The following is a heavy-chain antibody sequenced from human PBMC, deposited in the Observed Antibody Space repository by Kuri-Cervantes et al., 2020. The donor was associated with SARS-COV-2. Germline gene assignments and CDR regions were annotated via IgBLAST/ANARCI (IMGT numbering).Heavy chain of an antibody. CDR1: GGSISSYY. Sequence: ESLKISCTVSGGSISSYYWSWIRQPAGKGLEWIGRIYTSGSTNYNPSLKSRVTISVDTSKNQFSLKLSSVTAADTAVYYCARDHYDSSGYAFDIWGQGTMVTVSS. J-gene: IGHJ3*02. CDR2: IYTSGST. D-gene: IGHD3-22*01. CDR3: ARDHYDSSGYAFDI. V-gene: IGHV4-4*07.